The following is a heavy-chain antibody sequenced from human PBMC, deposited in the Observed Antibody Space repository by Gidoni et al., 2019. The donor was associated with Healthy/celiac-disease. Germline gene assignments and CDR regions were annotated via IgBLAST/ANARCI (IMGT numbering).Heavy chain of an antibody. CDR1: GGSFSGYY. CDR3: ARGSGSYSLLFDY. V-gene: IGHV4-34*01. CDR2: INHSGST. D-gene: IGHD1-26*01. Sequence: QVQLQPWGAGLLKPSETLSLTCAVSGGSFSGYYWSWIRQPPGKGLEWIGEINHSGSTNYNPSLKSRVTISVDTSKNQFSLKLSAVTAADTAVYYCARGSGSYSLLFDYWGQGTLVTVSS. J-gene: IGHJ4*02.